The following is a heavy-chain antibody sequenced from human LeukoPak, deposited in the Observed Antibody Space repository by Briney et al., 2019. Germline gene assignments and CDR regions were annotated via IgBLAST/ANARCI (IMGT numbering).Heavy chain of an antibody. J-gene: IGHJ4*02. CDR1: RFTFSTFA. D-gene: IGHD5-24*01. CDR3: PKARDGYNCFDY. Sequence: AGYLTLSCSASRFTFSTFAMGWHRHAQGQGLVWVSAISGSGGSTSHTDSVKGPFTISRANSKNTMQLQIISLMAKATSVYYCPKARDGYNCFDYWGQGTLVTVS. V-gene: IGHV3-23*01. CDR2: ISGSGGST.